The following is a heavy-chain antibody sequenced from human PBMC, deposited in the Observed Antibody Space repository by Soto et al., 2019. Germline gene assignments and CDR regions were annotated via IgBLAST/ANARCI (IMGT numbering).Heavy chain of an antibody. CDR2: INPSGGST. D-gene: IGHD3-3*01. Sequence: ASVKVSCKASGYTFAIYYMHWVRQAPGQGLEWMGIINPSGGSTSYAQKFQGRVTMTRDTSTSTVYMELSSLRSEDTAVYYCARALGYYDFWRGYLGMGVWEQGNTVTASS. CDR3: ARALGYYDFWRGYLGMGV. J-gene: IGHJ6*01. CDR1: GYTFAIYY. V-gene: IGHV1-46*01.